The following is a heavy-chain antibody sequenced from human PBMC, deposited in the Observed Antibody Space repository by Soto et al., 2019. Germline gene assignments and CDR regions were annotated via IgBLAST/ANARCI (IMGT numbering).Heavy chain of an antibody. CDR3: VRENNWSFDY. D-gene: IGHD1-1*01. J-gene: IGHJ4*02. V-gene: IGHV3-30*03. CDR1: GFTFSSYG. CDR2: ISYDGSNK. Sequence: GGSLRLSCAASGFTFSSYGMHWVRQAPGKGLEWVAVISYDGSNKYYADSVKGRFTISRDNARNRLYLQMNSLRDEDTAIYYCVRENNWSFDYWGQGILVTVSS.